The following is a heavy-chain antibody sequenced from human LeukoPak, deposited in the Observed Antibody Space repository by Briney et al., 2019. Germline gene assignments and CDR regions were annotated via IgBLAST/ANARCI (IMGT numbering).Heavy chain of an antibody. CDR2: ISAYNGNT. V-gene: IGHV1-18*01. CDR1: GYTFTSYG. CDR3: ARDIKNGQLVLRYYYYGMDV. D-gene: IGHD6-13*01. J-gene: IGHJ6*02. Sequence: ASVKVSCKASGYTFTSYGISWVRQAPGQGLEWMGWISAYNGNTNYAQKFQGRVTITADESTSTAYMELSSLRSEDTAVYYCARDIKNGQLVLRYYYYGMDVWGQGTTVTVSS.